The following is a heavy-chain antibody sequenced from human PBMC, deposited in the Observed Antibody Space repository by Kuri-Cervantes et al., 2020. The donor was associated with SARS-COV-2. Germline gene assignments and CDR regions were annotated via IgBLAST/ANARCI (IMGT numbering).Heavy chain of an antibody. CDR3: ANPLPGRIAARAGNDY. CDR1: GFTFSSYA. J-gene: IGHJ4*01. V-gene: IGHV3-30-3*01. D-gene: IGHD6-6*01. CDR2: ISYDGSNK. Sequence: GESLKISCAASGFTFSSYAMHWVRQAPGKGLEWVAVISYDGSNKYYADSVKGRFTISRDNSKNTLYLQMNSLRAEDTAVYHCANPLPGRIAARAGNDYWGHGNLVTVSS.